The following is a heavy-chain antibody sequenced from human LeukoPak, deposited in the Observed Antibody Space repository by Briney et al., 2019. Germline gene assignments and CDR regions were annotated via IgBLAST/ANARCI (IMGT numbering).Heavy chain of an antibody. CDR3: ARDLAILSYYFDY. Sequence: PGGSLWLSCAASGITFINYAMHWVRQAPGKGLEWVAVISYDGSNEYYADSVKGRFTISRDNSKNTLYLQMNSLKTEDTAVYYCARDLAILSYYFDYWGQGTLVTVSS. CDR1: GITFINYA. CDR2: ISYDGSNE. J-gene: IGHJ4*02. V-gene: IGHV3-30*04. D-gene: IGHD3-9*01.